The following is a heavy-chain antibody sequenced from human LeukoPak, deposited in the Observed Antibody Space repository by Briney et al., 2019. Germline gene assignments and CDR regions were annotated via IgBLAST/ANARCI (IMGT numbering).Heavy chain of an antibody. D-gene: IGHD6-19*01. V-gene: IGHV1-2*02. Sequence: ASVKVSCKASGYTFTGYYMHWVRQAPGQGLEWMGWINPNSGGTNYAQKFQGRVTMTRDMSISTAYMELSRLRSDDTAVYYCARDKRYSSGWYGANWFDPWGQGTLVTVSS. CDR1: GYTFTGYY. CDR2: INPNSGGT. J-gene: IGHJ5*02. CDR3: ARDKRYSSGWYGANWFDP.